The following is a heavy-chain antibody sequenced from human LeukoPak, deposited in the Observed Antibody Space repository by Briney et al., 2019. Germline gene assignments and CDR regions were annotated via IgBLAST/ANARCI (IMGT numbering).Heavy chain of an antibody. CDR1: GGSFSGYY. J-gene: IGHJ6*03. Sequence: SETLSLTCAVYGGSFSGYYWSWIRQPPGKGLEWIGEINHSGSTNYNPSLKSRVTISVDTSKNQFSLKLSSVTAADTAVYYCARDIVAAAYYYYYYMDVWGKGTTVTVSS. D-gene: IGHD2-2*01. CDR2: INHSGST. CDR3: ARDIVAAAYYYYYYMDV. V-gene: IGHV4-34*01.